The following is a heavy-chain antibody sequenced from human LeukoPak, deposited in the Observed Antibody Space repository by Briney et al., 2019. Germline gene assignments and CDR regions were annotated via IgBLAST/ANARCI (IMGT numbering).Heavy chain of an antibody. V-gene: IGHV4-59*01. D-gene: IGHD1-26*01. Sequence: SETLSLTCTVSGGSISSYYWSWIRQPPGKGLEWIGYIYYSGSTNYNPSLKSRVTISVDTSKNQFSLKLSSVTAADTAVYYCAREGIVGARHFDYWGQGTLVTVSP. CDR1: GGSISSYY. CDR2: IYYSGST. CDR3: AREGIVGARHFDY. J-gene: IGHJ4*02.